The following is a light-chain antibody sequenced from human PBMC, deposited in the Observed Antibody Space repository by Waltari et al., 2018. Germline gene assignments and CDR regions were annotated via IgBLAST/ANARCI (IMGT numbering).Light chain of an antibody. V-gene: IGLV2-14*01. J-gene: IGLJ3*02. CDR3: SSYTSSSTWV. Sequence: QSALTQPASVSGSPGPSISISCTGTSNDVGSYSRVSWYQQLPGKAPKVMISEVTKRPSGVSNRFSGSKSGNTASLTISGLQAEDEADYYCSSYTSSSTWVFGGGTKLTVL. CDR1: SNDVGSYSR. CDR2: EVT.